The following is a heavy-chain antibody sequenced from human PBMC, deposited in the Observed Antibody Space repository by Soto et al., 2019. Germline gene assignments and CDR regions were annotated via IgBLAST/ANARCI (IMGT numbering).Heavy chain of an antibody. V-gene: IGHV1-69*13. CDR2: IIPIFGTA. J-gene: IGHJ4*02. CDR1: GGTFSSYA. Sequence: ASVKVSCKASGGTFSSYAISWVRQAPGQGLEWMGGIIPIFGTANYAQKFQGRVTITADESTSTAYMELSSLRSEDTAVYYCARGDIVVVPAAMFLTGNYFEYWGQGTLVTVSS. CDR3: ARGDIVVVPAAMFLTGNYFEY. D-gene: IGHD2-2*01.